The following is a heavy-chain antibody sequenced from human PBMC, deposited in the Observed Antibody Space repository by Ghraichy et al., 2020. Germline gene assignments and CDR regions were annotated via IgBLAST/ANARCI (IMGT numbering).Heavy chain of an antibody. J-gene: IGHJ6*02. Sequence: SQTLSLTCDVSGDSISSSHWRSWVRQPPGKGLEWIGEILHSAGTNYNQSLKSRVTMSVDKSKNQFSLSLTSVTAADTAVYYCARQTFGVFGMDVWGQGTTVTVS. CDR1: GDSISSSHW. CDR3: ARQTFGVFGMDV. CDR2: ILHSAGT. V-gene: IGHV4-4*02. D-gene: IGHD3-16*01.